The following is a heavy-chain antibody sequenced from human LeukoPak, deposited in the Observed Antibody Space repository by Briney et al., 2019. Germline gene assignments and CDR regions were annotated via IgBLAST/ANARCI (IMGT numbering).Heavy chain of an antibody. J-gene: IGHJ4*02. Sequence: GGSLRLSCEASGFTLSTYWMNWVRQVPGKGLDWVANINPDGSGKRYADSVKGRFTIARDNADNSLSLQMNSLRAEDTAVYYCASWGAGGNSWGQGTLVTVSS. CDR1: GFTLSTYW. CDR2: INPDGSGK. D-gene: IGHD3-16*01. CDR3: ASWGAGGNS. V-gene: IGHV3-7*01.